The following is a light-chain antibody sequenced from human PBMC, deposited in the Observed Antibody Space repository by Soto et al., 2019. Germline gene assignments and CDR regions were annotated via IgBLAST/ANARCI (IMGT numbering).Light chain of an antibody. CDR2: DAS. CDR3: QQYNNYFT. V-gene: IGKV1-5*01. J-gene: IGKJ4*01. CDR1: QSISSW. Sequence: DIQMTQSPSTLSASVGDRVTITCRASQSISSWLAWYQQKPGKAPKLLIYDASNLETGVPSRFSGSGSGTEFTLTISSLQPDDFATYYCQQYNNYFTFGGGTKVDIK.